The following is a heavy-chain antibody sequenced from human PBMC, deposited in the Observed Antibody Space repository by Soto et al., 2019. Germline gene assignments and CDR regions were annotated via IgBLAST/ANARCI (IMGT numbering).Heavy chain of an antibody. CDR1: GDSISSSSYY. J-gene: IGHJ4*02. CDR3: ARRYGSSFDY. D-gene: IGHD3-16*01. CDR2: IYYSGST. Sequence: SETLYLTCTVSGDSISSSSYYWGWIRQPPGKGLEWIGSIYYSGSTYYNPSLKSRVTISVDTSKNQFSLKLSSVTAADTAVYYCARRYGSSFDYWGQGTPVTVSS. V-gene: IGHV4-39*01.